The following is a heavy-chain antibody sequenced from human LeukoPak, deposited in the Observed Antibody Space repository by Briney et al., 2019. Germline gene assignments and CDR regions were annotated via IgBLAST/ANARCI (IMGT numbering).Heavy chain of an antibody. CDR2: IYYSGSI. J-gene: IGHJ4*02. D-gene: IGHD3-22*01. V-gene: IGHV4-31*03. CDR3: ASYSISGYPRFFDY. CDR1: GGSISSGGYY. Sequence: PSQTLSLTCTVSGGSISSGGYYWSWIRQHPGKGLEWIGYIYYSGSIYYNPSLKSRVTISVDTSKNQFSLKLSSVTAADTAVYYCASYSISGYPRFFDYWGQGTLVTVSS.